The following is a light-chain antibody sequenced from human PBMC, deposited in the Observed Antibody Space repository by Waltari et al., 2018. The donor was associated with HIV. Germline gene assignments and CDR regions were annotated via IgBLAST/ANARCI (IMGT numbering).Light chain of an antibody. Sequence: QSVLTQPPSVSGAPGQRVTISCTGSSSPIGAGYDVHGYQQLPGTAPKLLIYGNSNRPSGVPDRFSGSKSGTSASLAITGLLAEDEADYYCQSYDSSLSVWVFGGGTKLTVL. CDR1: SSPIGAGYD. CDR3: QSYDSSLSVWV. CDR2: GNS. V-gene: IGLV1-40*01. J-gene: IGLJ3*02.